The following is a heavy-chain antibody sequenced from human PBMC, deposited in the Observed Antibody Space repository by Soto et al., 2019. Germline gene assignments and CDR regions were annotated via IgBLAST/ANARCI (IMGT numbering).Heavy chain of an antibody. D-gene: IGHD2-21*01. V-gene: IGHV4-38-2*01. CDR3: ARSIEMSTMIPGMDV. CDR2: IDHSGST. Sequence: KPSETLSLTCDVSGYSITSVHYWGWIRQPPGKGLEWIGIIDHSGSTYYSPSLKSRVTISIDTSRNRVSLKVTSVTAADPPVYYCARSIEMSTMIPGMDVWGQGATVPVSS. CDR1: GYSITSVHY. J-gene: IGHJ6*02.